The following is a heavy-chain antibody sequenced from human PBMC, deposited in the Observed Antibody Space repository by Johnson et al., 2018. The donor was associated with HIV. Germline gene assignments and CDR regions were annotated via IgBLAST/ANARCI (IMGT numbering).Heavy chain of an antibody. CDR2: IYGGGTT. J-gene: IGHJ3*02. CDR1: GFTVSSNY. Sequence: EQLVETGGGLIQPGGSLRLSCAASGFTVSSNYMSWVRHAPGKALEWVSVIYGGGTTHYADSVMGRFTISRGNSTNTLYLQMNSLRAGDTAVYYCARDPSRSPGAFDIWGQGTMVTVSS. V-gene: IGHV3-53*02. CDR3: ARDPSRSPGAFDI.